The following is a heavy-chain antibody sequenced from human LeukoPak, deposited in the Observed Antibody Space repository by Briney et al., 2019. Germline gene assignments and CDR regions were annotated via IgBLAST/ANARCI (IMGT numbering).Heavy chain of an antibody. CDR2: ISGSGGGT. V-gene: IGHV3-23*01. J-gene: IGHJ6*03. CDR3: AKDTWQFAPDYYYYMDV. D-gene: IGHD2-21*01. Sequence: GGSLRLSCAASGFTFSSYAMSWVHQAPGKGLEWVSAISGSGGGTYYADSVKGRFTISRDNSKNTLYLQMNSLRAEDTALYYCAKDTWQFAPDYYYYMDVWGKGTTVTVSS. CDR1: GFTFSSYA.